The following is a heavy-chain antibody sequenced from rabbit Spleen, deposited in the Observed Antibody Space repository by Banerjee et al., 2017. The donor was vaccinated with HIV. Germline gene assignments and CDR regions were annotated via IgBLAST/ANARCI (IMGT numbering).Heavy chain of an antibody. J-gene: IGHJ4*01. D-gene: IGHD1-1*01. CDR3: ARDLTSVIGWNFNL. CDR2: INTGSSGYT. V-gene: IGHV1S40*01. Sequence: QSLEESGGDLVKPGASLTLTCKASGFSFSDRDVMCWVRQAPGKGLEWIGCINTGSSGYTDYASWAKGRFTITRSTSLNTVTLQMTSLTAADTATYFCARDLTSVIGWNFNLWGPGTLVTVS. CDR1: GFSFSDRDV.